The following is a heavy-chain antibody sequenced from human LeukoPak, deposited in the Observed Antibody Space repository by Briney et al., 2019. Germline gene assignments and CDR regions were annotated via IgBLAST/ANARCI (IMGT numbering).Heavy chain of an antibody. CDR1: GYTFTGYY. CDR2: INPNNGGT. Sequence: ASVKVSCKAFGYTFTGYYMHWVRQAPGQGLEWIGWINPNNGGTNYAQKFQDRVTMTRDTSISTAYMELRRLTSDDTAVYYCARDQNFHDSGGYYGIDYWGQGTLVTVSS. V-gene: IGHV1-2*02. CDR3: ARDQNFHDSGGYYGIDY. J-gene: IGHJ4*02. D-gene: IGHD3-22*01.